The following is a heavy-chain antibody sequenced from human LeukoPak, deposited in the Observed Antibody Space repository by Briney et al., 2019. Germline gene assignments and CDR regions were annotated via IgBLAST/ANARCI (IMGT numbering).Heavy chain of an antibody. J-gene: IGHJ1*01. Sequence: SVKVSCKASGGTFSSYPITWVRQAPGQGLEWMGGIIPMFGTTNFAQKFQGRVTITADESTSTAYMELSSLRSEDTAVYYCARGVARKHYYDSSGYLEYFQHWGQGTLVTVSS. D-gene: IGHD3-22*01. CDR1: GGTFSSYP. CDR3: ARGVARKHYYDSSGYLEYFQH. CDR2: IIPMFGTT. V-gene: IGHV1-69*13.